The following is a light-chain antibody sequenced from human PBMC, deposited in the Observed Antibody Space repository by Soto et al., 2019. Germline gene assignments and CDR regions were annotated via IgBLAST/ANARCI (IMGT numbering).Light chain of an antibody. CDR3: SSYTSRSTHV. V-gene: IGLV2-14*03. J-gene: IGLJ1*01. CDR1: SSDVGAYTF. CDR2: DVS. Sequence: QSALTQPASVSGSPGQSITISCTGTSSDVGAYTFVSWYQQHPDKVPKLMIFDVSRRPSGVSDRFSGSKSGNTASLTISGLQPDDEADYYCSSYTSRSTHVFGSGTKLTVL.